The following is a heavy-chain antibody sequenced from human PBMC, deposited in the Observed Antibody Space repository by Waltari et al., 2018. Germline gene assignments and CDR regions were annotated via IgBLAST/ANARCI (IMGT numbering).Heavy chain of an antibody. V-gene: IGHV3-23*04. CDR3: APLSGSWLY. D-gene: IGHD6-13*01. Sequence: EVQLVESGGGLVQPVGSLRLSCAASGFTFSSSAMSWVSQAPGKGLEWVSAISGSGGSKDYADSVKGRFTISRDNSKNTLYLQMNSLRAEDTAVYYCAPLSGSWLYWGQGTLVTVSS. CDR2: ISGSGGSK. J-gene: IGHJ4*02. CDR1: GFTFSSSA.